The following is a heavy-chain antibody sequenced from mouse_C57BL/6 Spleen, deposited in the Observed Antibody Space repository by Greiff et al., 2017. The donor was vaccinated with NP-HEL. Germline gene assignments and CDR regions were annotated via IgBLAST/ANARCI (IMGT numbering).Heavy chain of an antibody. J-gene: IGHJ2*01. V-gene: IGHV5-4*01. CDR2: ISDGGSYT. D-gene: IGHD2-10*01. CDR1: GFTFSSYA. Sequence: EVQVVESGGGLVKPGGSLKLSCAASGFTFSSYAMSWVRQTPEKRLEWVATISDGGSYTYYPDNVKGRFTISRDNAKNNLYLQMSHLKSEDTAMYYCARDSYRRYFDYWGQGTTLTVSS. CDR3: ARDSYRRYFDY.